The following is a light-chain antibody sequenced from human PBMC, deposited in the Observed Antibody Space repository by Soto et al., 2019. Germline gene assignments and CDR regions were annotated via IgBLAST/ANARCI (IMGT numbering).Light chain of an antibody. CDR1: SSSIGAGYD. J-gene: IGLJ2*01. V-gene: IGLV1-40*01. CDR3: QSYDSSLSGVV. Sequence: QAVVTQPPSVSGAPGQRVTISCAGGSSSIGAGYDVHWYQQLPGTAPKLLIYGNFNRPSGVPDRFSGSKSGTSASLAITGLHAGDEADYYCQSYDSSLSGVVFGGGTKLTVL. CDR2: GNF.